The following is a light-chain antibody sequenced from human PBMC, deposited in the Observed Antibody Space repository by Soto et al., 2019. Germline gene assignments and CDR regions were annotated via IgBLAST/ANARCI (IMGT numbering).Light chain of an antibody. CDR3: QQYGSSPYT. J-gene: IGKJ2*01. Sequence: EIVLTQSPGTLSLSPGERATLSCRASQSVSSSYLAWYQQKPGKAPSLLIYGASSRATGIPDRFSGSGSGTDFTLTISRLETEDFAVYYCQQYGSSPYTFGQGTKLEIK. CDR2: GAS. CDR1: QSVSSSY. V-gene: IGKV3-20*01.